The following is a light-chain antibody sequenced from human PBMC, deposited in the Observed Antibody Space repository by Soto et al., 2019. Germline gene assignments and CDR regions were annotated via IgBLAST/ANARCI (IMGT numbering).Light chain of an antibody. CDR3: NSYAGSNNLV. CDR2: GNS. CDR1: SSNIGAGYD. V-gene: IGLV1-40*01. J-gene: IGLJ2*01. Sequence: QSVLTQPPSVSGAPGQRVTISCTGSSSNIGAGYDVHWYQQLPGTAPKLLIYGNSNRPSGVPDRFSGSKSGNTASLTVSGLQAEDEADYYCNSYAGSNNLVFGGGTKVTVL.